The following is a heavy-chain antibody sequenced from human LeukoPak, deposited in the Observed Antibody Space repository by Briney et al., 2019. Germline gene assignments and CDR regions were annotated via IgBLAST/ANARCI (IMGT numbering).Heavy chain of an antibody. V-gene: IGHV3-23*01. CDR3: ATDAFDY. Sequence: GGSLRLSCAASGFTFTTYAMTWVRQAPGKGLEWVSTITYSGGATYSADSVKGRFTISRDNSKDTLYLQMNSLRVEDTALYYCATDAFDYWGQGTLVTVSS. CDR2: ITYSGGAT. CDR1: GFTFTTYA. J-gene: IGHJ4*02.